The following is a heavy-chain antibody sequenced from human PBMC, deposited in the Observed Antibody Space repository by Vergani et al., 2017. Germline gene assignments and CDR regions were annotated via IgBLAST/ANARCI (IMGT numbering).Heavy chain of an antibody. CDR3: VHRLGYFDWDGAFDV. CDR1: GFSLTTGGEG. Sequence: QITLRESGPTLVKPTQTLTLTCTFSGFSLTTGGEGVGWIRQPPGRALEWLAFVYWNDDERYSPSLKSRVTITKDTSKNEVILTMATMDPVDTATYYCVHRLGYFDWDGAFDVWSQGTMVTVSS. J-gene: IGHJ3*01. CDR2: VYWNDDE. D-gene: IGHD3-9*01. V-gene: IGHV2-5*01.